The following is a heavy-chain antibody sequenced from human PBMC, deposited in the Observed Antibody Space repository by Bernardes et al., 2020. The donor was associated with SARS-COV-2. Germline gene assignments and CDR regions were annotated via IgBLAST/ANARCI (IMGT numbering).Heavy chain of an antibody. CDR3: ARGGAVPAARDAFDI. Sequence: ASMKVSCKASGYTFTSYYMHWVRQAPGQGLEWMGIINPSGGSTSYAQKFQGRVTMTRDTSTSTVYMELSSLRSEDTAVYYCARGGAVPAARDAFDIWGQGTMVTVSS. CDR2: INPSGGST. CDR1: GYTFTSYY. J-gene: IGHJ3*02. D-gene: IGHD2-2*01. V-gene: IGHV1-46*01.